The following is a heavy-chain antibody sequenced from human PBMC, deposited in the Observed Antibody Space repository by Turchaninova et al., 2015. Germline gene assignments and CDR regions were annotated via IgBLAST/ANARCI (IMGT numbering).Heavy chain of an antibody. D-gene: IGHD1-26*01. J-gene: IGHJ3*02. Sequence: QVQLQESGPGLVKPSETLSLTCGVSDYSISSAYYWGWIRQPPGQGLEWSGDISQSGRTYYNPPLNSRVTISQDTSKNQISLNLSSVTAADTAIYYCARRVVGPTTGNTGAFDIWGQGTVVTVSS. CDR2: ISQSGRT. CDR3: ARRVVGPTTGNTGAFDI. V-gene: IGHV4-38-2*01. CDR1: DYSISSAYY.